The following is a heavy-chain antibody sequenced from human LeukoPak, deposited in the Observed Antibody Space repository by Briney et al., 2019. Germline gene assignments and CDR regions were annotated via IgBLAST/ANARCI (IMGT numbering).Heavy chain of an antibody. J-gene: IGHJ4*02. V-gene: IGHV1-69*05. D-gene: IGHD6-13*01. CDR1: GGTFNSYA. CDR2: IFPIFGTA. CDR3: AFRIAAAGTYDY. Sequence: SVKVSCKASGGTFNSYAINWVRRAPGQGLEWMGRIFPIFGTANYAQKFQGRVTVTTDESTNTAYMELSSLRPEDTAVYYCAFRIAAAGTYDYWGQGTLVTVSS.